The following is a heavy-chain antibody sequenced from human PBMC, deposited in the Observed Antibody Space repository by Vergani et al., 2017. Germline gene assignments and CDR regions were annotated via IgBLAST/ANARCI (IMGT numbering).Heavy chain of an antibody. CDR2: IYYSGST. CDR1: GGSISSYY. J-gene: IGHJ4*02. Sequence: QVQLQESGPGLVKPSETLSLTCTVSGGSISSYYWSWIWQPPGKGLEWIGYIYYSGSTNNNPSLKSRVTISVDTSKNQFSLKLSSVPAADTAVYYRASGNKQLVSPGLLIADWGQGTLVTVSS. V-gene: IGHV4-59*12. D-gene: IGHD6-6*01. CDR3: ASGNKQLVSPGLLIAD.